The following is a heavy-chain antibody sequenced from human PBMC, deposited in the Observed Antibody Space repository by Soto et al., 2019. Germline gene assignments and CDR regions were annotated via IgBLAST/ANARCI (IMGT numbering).Heavy chain of an antibody. CDR2: ISPNNGNT. Sequence: QVQLVQSGGEEKKAGASVKVSCKAFGYTFTNYGISWVRQAPGQGLEWMGWISPNNGNTKYAQKIQGRVTMTTDTSTSTAYMDLRSLISDDTAVYYCARGRAATLAAAGHDYWGQGTLVTVSS. CDR3: ARGRAATLAAAGHDY. J-gene: IGHJ4*02. V-gene: IGHV1-18*01. D-gene: IGHD6-13*01. CDR1: GYTFTNYG.